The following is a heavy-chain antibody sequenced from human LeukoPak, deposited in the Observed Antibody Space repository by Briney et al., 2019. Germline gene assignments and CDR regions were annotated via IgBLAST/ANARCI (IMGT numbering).Heavy chain of an antibody. Sequence: SVKVSCKASGDTFSSYAISWVRQAPGQGLEWMGVIIPIFGSTNDAQKFQGRVTITPDESTSTAYMEVSSLRSEDTAVYYCATDLFNYYYDSTQPSGYWGQGNLVTVSS. J-gene: IGHJ4*02. CDR1: GDTFSSYA. D-gene: IGHD3-22*01. V-gene: IGHV1-69*13. CDR3: ATDLFNYYYDSTQPSGY. CDR2: IIPIFGST.